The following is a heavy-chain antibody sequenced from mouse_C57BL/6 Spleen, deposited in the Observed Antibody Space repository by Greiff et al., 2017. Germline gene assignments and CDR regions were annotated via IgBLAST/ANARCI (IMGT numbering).Heavy chain of an antibody. CDR3: ASHYYGSRDYAMDY. J-gene: IGHJ4*01. CDR1: GYSFTDYK. Sequence: VQLQQSGPELVKPGASVKISCKASGYSFTDYKMNWVKQSNGKSLEWIGVINPNYGTTSYNQKFKGKATLTVDQSSSTAYMQLNSLTSEDSAVYYCASHYYGSRDYAMDYWGQGTSVTVSS. V-gene: IGHV1-39*01. D-gene: IGHD1-1*01. CDR2: INPNYGTT.